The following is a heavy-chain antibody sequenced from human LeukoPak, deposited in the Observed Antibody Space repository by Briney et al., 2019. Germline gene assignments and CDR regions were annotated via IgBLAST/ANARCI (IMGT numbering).Heavy chain of an antibody. CDR1: GFTLSSYA. Sequence: GGSLRLSCVASGFTLSSYAMSWVRQAPGKGLQWVSSLGISGGYTWYAGSVKGRFTISRDSSKNTLYLQMNSLRAEDTAVYYCAKVRNSSGYSAFDYWGQGTQVTVSS. D-gene: IGHD3-22*01. V-gene: IGHV3-23*01. J-gene: IGHJ4*02. CDR3: AKVRNSSGYSAFDY. CDR2: LGISGGYT.